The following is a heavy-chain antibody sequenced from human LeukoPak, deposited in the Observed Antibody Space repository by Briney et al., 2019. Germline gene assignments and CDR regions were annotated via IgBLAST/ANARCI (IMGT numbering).Heavy chain of an antibody. V-gene: IGHV3-30*18. D-gene: IGHD6-19*01. CDR2: ISFDGSDK. J-gene: IGHJ4*02. Sequence: GGSLRLSCAGSGFTFNNYGIHWVRQAPGKGLEWVAVISFDGSDKYYADSVKGRFTISRDHSKNTLYLQMNSLRAEDTAVYYCAKAGYSSGHYYFDYWGQGTLVTVSS. CDR3: AKAGYSSGHYYFDY. CDR1: GFTFNNYG.